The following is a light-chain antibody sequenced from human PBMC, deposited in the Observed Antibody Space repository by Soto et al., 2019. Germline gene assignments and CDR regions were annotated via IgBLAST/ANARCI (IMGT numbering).Light chain of an antibody. J-gene: IGKJ1*01. CDR2: AAS. CDR3: QQSYSTPRT. CDR1: QSISSY. V-gene: IGKV1-39*01. Sequence: DSQMTQSPSSLSASVGDGVTITCRASQSISSYLNWYQQKPGKAPKLLIYAASSLQSGVPSSFSGSGSGTDFTLTISSLQPEDFATYYCQQSYSTPRTFGQGTKVDIK.